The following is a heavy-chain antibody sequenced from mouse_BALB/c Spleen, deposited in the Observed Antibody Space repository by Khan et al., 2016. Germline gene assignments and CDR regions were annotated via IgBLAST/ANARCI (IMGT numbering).Heavy chain of an antibody. CDR2: IYPGDGDT. CDR1: GYTVTSYW. D-gene: IGHD1-1*01. V-gene: IGHV1-87*01. Sequence: QVQLQQSGAELARPGASVKLSCTASGYTVTSYWMQWVKQRPGQGLEWIGAIYPGDGDTRYTQKFKGKATLTADKSSSTAYMQLSSLASEDSAVYYCASYYGRSYEYFDDWGQGTTLTVSS. J-gene: IGHJ2*01. CDR3: ASYYGRSYEYFDD.